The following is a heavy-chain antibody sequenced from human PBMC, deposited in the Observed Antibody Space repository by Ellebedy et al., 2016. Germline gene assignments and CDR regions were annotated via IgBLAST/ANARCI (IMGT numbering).Heavy chain of an antibody. D-gene: IGHD1-26*01. CDR3: ARVLAGVGPGQDSFDY. V-gene: IGHV3-74*01. CDR2: SNSDGTVT. Sequence: GESLKISXAASGFTFSGYWMHWVRQAPGKGLVWVSRSNSDGTVTTYADSVQGRFTISKDNAKNTLFLQMNSLRAEDTAVYYCARVLAGVGPGQDSFDYWGQGILVTVSS. J-gene: IGHJ4*02. CDR1: GFTFSGYW.